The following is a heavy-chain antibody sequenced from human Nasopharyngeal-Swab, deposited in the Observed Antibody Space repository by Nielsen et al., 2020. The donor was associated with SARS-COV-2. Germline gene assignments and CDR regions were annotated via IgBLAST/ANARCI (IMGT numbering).Heavy chain of an antibody. CDR2: IYYSGST. CDR3: ARVWGATCLN. D-gene: IGHD1-26*01. V-gene: IGHV4-59*01. J-gene: IGHJ4*02. Sequence: WIRQPPGKGLEWIGYIYYSGSTNYNPSLKSRVTISVDTSKNQFSLKLSSVTAADPAVYYCARVWGATCLNWGQGTLVTVSS.